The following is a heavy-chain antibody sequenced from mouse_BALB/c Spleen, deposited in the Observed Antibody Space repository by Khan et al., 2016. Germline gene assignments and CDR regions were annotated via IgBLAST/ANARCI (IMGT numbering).Heavy chain of an antibody. CDR1: GFTFTDYY. D-gene: IGHD2-14*01. V-gene: IGHV7-3*02. CDR2: IRNKANGYTT. J-gene: IGHJ3*01. Sequence: EVELVESGGGLVQPGGSLRLSCATSGFTFTDYYMSWVRQPPGKALEWLGFIRNKANGYTTEYTASVKGRFTISSDNSQSILYLQMNTLRAEDSAIYYGARDNYRYDEERLAYWGQGTLVTVSA. CDR3: ARDNYRYDEERLAY.